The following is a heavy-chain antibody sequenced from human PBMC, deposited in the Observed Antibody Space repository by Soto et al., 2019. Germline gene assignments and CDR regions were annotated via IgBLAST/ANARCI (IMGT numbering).Heavy chain of an antibody. D-gene: IGHD2-2*01. CDR1: GYKVSTWHNFTTYW. CDR2: IYPGDSDT. J-gene: IGHJ3*02. V-gene: IGHV5-51*01. Sequence: GESLKISCMGSGYKVSTWHNFTTYWIDWVRQMPGKGLEWMGIIYPGDSDTRYSPSFQGQVTISADKSISTAYLQWSSLKASDTAMYYCARPPDIPDSRPDAFDIWGQGTMVTVSS. CDR3: ARPPDIPDSRPDAFDI.